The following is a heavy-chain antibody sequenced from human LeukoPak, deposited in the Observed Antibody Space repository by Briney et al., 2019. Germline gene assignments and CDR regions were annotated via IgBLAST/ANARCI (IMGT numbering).Heavy chain of an antibody. D-gene: IGHD2-2*01. J-gene: IGHJ4*02. CDR1: GGSISSSSYY. CDR3: ARGPLVPAAIVANAGHFDY. V-gene: IGHV4-39*07. CDR2: IYYSGST. Sequence: SETLSLTCTVSGGSISSSSYYWGWIRQPPGKGLEWIGSIYYSGSTYYNPSLKSRVTISVDTSKNQFSLKLSSVTAADTAVYYCARGPLVPAAIVANAGHFDYWGQGTLVTVSS.